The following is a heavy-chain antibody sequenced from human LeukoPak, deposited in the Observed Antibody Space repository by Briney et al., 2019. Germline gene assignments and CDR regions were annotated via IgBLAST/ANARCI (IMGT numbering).Heavy chain of an antibody. CDR1: GFSLSSYG. CDR3: ASPDGYTFSWYAMDV. V-gene: IGHV3-33*01. J-gene: IGHJ6*04. CDR2: LWYDGRTQ. D-gene: IGHD5-24*01. Sequence: GGSLRLSCEASGFSLSSYGMHWVRQAPGKGLEWVAILWYDGRTQHYADSVKDRFTISRDNAKNTLYLQMNSLTAEDTAVYYCASPDGYTFSWYAMDVWGKGATVAVSS.